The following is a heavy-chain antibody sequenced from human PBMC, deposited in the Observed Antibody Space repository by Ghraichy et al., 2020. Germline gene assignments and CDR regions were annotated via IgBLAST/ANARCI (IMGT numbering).Heavy chain of an antibody. V-gene: IGHV3-30*04. CDR3: ARGDHYYDSSGYYSPFDY. CDR2: ISYDGSNK. CDR1: GFTFSSYA. D-gene: IGHD3-22*01. J-gene: IGHJ4*02. Sequence: GGSLRLSCAASGFTFSSYAMHWVRQAPGKGLEWVAGISYDGSNKYYADSVKGRFTISRDNSKNTLYLQMNSLRAEDTAVYYCARGDHYYDSSGYYSPFDYSVQGTLVTISS.